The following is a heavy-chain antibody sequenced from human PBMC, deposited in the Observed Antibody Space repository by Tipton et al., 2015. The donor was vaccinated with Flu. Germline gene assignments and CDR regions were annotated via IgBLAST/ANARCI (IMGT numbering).Heavy chain of an antibody. CDR2: IYYRGRT. CDR1: GASMSSSNYH. J-gene: IGHJ4*02. Sequence: PGLVKPSETLSLTCTVSGASMSSSNYHWGWIRQPPGKGLEWIGSIYYRGRTYYNPSLKSRITISVDTSKNQFSLKLSSVTAADTAVYYCARDSGSGTQDYWGQGTLVTVSS. D-gene: IGHD3-10*01. V-gene: IGHV4-39*07. CDR3: ARDSGSGTQDY.